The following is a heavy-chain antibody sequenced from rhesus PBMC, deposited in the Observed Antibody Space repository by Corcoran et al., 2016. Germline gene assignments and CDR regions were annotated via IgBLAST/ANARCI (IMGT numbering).Heavy chain of an antibody. CDR2: IYGSSVST. V-gene: IGHV4-76*01. CDR3: ASPHDYGSSRDAFDF. Sequence: QVQLQESGPGVVKPSETLSLTCAVSGGSISSGYDWSWIRQPPGKGLAWIGYIYGSSVSTNYNPSLKNRVTISKDASKNQFSLKLSSVTAADTAVYYCASPHDYGSSRDAFDFWGQGLRVTVSS. CDR1: GGSISSGYD. D-gene: IGHD4-29*01. J-gene: IGHJ3*01.